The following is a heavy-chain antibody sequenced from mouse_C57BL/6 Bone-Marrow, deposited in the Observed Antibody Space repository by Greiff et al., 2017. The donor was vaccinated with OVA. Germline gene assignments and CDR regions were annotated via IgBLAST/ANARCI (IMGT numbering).Heavy chain of an antibody. J-gene: IGHJ4*01. CDR1: GYTFTGYW. CDR2: ILPGSGST. CDR3: ARLGPLPETYYYAMDY. Sequence: QVQLKESGAELLKPGASVKLSCKATGYTFTGYWIEWVKQRPGHGLEWIGEILPGSGSTNYNEKFKGKATFNADTSSNTAYMQLSSLTTEDSAIYYCARLGPLPETYYYAMDYWGQGTSVTVSS. V-gene: IGHV1-9*01.